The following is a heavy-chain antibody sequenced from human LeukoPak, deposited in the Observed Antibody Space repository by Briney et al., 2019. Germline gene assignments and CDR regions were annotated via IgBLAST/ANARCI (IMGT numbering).Heavy chain of an antibody. J-gene: IGHJ4*02. CDR2: ISGSAGGT. CDR3: AKRGVVIRVILVGFYKEAYYFDS. V-gene: IGHV3-23*01. Sequence: GGSLRLSCAVSGITLSNYGMSWVRQAPGKGLEWVAGISGSAGGTYYADSVKGRFTISRDNAKNTLYLQLNNLRAEDTAVYFCAKRGVVIRVILVGFYKEAYYFDSWDQGALVTVSS. D-gene: IGHD3-22*01. CDR1: GITLSNYG.